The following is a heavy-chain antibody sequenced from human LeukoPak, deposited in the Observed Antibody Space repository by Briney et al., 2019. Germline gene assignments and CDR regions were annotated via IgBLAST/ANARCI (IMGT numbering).Heavy chain of an antibody. V-gene: IGHV3-48*03. Sequence: GGSLRLSCAASGFTFSSYEMNWVRQAPGKGLEWGSYISSSGSTIYYADSVKGRFTISRDNAKNSLYLQMNSLRAEDTAVYYCARAHYYYDSSGYLYWFDPWGQGTLVTVSS. D-gene: IGHD3-22*01. CDR3: ARAHYYYDSSGYLYWFDP. CDR1: GFTFSSYE. J-gene: IGHJ5*02. CDR2: ISSSGSTI.